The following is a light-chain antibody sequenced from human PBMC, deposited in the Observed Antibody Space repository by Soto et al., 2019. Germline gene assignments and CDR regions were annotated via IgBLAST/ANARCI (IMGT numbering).Light chain of an antibody. CDR2: GAS. J-gene: IGKJ4*01. V-gene: IGKV3-15*01. Sequence: EIVMTQSPATLSVSPGERATLSCRASQSVSSNLAWYQQKPGQAPRLLIYGASTRATGIPARFSGSGSGTEFTLTISSLQSEEFAVYYCQQYNNWPGLPFGGGTKVEIK. CDR1: QSVSSN. CDR3: QQYNNWPGLP.